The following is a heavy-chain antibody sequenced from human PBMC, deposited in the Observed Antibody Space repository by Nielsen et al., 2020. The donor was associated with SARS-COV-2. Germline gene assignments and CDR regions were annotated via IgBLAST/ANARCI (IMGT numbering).Heavy chain of an antibody. CDR2: IWYDGSNK. V-gene: IGHV3-33*01. D-gene: IGHD6-19*01. CDR1: GFTFSSYG. Sequence: GGSLRLSCAASGFTFSSYGMHWVRQAPGKGLEWVAVIWYDGSNKYYADSVKGRFTISRDNSKNTLYLQMNSLRAEDTAVYYCARAGGSSGWYGYYYYGMDVWGQGTTVTVSS. J-gene: IGHJ6*02. CDR3: ARAGGSSGWYGYYYYGMDV.